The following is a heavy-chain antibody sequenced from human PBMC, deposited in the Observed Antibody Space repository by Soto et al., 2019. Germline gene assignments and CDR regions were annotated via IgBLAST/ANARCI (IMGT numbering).Heavy chain of an antibody. CDR3: AKSRGVDNYYYGMDV. J-gene: IGHJ6*02. V-gene: IGHV3-30*18. D-gene: IGHD3-10*01. CDR2: ISYDGSKK. CDR1: GLSFGSYG. Sequence: QVQLMESGGGVVQPGGSLRLSCVASGLSFGSYGMHWVRQAPGKGLEWVALISYDGSKKYYMDSVKGRFTISRDNSLGTLFLQMISLRPEDTAVYYCAKSRGVDNYYYGMDVWGQGTTVTVSS.